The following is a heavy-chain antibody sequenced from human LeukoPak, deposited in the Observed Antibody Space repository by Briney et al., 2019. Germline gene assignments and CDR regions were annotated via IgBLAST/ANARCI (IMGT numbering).Heavy chain of an antibody. V-gene: IGHV3-23*01. CDR1: GFTFSSYA. J-gene: IGHJ3*02. CDR2: ISGSGGST. CDR3: AKPGGGWYSLQAFVI. Sequence: GGPLRLSCAASGFTFSSYAMSWVRQAPGRGLEWVSAISGSGGSTYYADSVKGRFTISRDNSKNTLYLQMNSLRAEDTAVYYCAKPGGGWYSLQAFVIWGQGTMVTVSS. D-gene: IGHD6-19*01.